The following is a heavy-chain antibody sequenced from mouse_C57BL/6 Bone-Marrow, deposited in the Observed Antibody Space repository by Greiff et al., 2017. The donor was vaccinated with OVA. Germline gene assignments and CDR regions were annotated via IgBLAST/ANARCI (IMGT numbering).Heavy chain of an antibody. CDR2: ICSGSSTI. CDR3: ARVALGSGMFAY. J-gene: IGHJ3*01. CDR1: GFTFSDYG. V-gene: IGHV5-17*01. D-gene: IGHD4-1*01. Sequence: DVHLVESGGGLVKPGGSLTLSCAASGFTFSDYGMHWVRQAPGKGLEWVAYICSGSSTIYYADTVKGRVTISRDNAKSTLFPQMTNLRSEDTAMYYWARVALGSGMFAYWGQGTLVPVSA.